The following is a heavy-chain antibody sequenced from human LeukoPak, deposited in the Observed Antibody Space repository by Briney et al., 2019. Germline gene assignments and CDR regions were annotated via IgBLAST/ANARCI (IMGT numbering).Heavy chain of an antibody. D-gene: IGHD6-13*01. CDR1: GFTFSSYD. Sequence: GGSLRLSCAASGFTFSSYDMHWVRQATGKGLEWVSAIGTAGDTYYPGSVKGRFTISRENAKNSLYLQMNSLRAEDTAVYYCARAAGGTAAGKYWGQGTLVTVSS. V-gene: IGHV3-13*01. CDR2: IGTAGDT. J-gene: IGHJ4*02. CDR3: ARAAGGTAAGKY.